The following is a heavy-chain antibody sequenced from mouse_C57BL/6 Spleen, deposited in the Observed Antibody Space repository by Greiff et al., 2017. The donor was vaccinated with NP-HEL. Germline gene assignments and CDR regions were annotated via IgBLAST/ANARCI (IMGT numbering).Heavy chain of an antibody. V-gene: IGHV7-1*01. J-gene: IGHJ1*03. CDR3: ARDAYGYFDV. CDR1: GFTFSDFY. Sequence: EVKLVESGGGLVQSGRSLRLSCATSGFTFSDFYMEWVRQAPGKGLEWIAASRNKANDYTTEYSASVKGRFIVSRDTSQSILYLQMNALRAEDTAIYYCARDAYGYFDVWGTGTTVTVSS. CDR2: SRNKANDYTT.